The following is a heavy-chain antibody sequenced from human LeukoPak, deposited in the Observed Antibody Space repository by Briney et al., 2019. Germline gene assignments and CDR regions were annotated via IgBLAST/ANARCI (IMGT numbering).Heavy chain of an antibody. D-gene: IGHD3-22*01. CDR1: GYTSTSYD. J-gene: IGHJ4*02. CDR2: MNPNSGNT. Sequence: ASVKVSRKASGYTSTSYDINWVRQATGQGLEWMGWMNPNSGNTGYAQKFQGRVTMTRNTSISTAYMELSSLRSEDTAVYYCARGAYYYDSSGYSIDYWGQGTLVTVSS. V-gene: IGHV1-8*01. CDR3: ARGAYYYDSSGYSIDY.